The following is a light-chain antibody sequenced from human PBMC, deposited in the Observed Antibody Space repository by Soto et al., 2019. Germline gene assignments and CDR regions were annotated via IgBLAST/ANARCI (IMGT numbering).Light chain of an antibody. Sequence: EIVLTQSPGTLSLSPGGIATLSCRASQSVSNNYLAWYQQKPGQAPRLLIYGASNRATGIPDRFSGSGSGTDFTLTISRLEPEDFAVYYCQQYGSSGTFGQGTKVDIK. J-gene: IGKJ1*01. V-gene: IGKV3-20*01. CDR3: QQYGSSGT. CDR1: QSVSNNY. CDR2: GAS.